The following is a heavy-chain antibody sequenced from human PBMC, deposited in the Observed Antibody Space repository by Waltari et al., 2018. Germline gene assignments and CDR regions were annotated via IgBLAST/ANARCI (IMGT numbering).Heavy chain of an antibody. CDR2: IQQDESEK. D-gene: IGHD2-15*01. CDR3: ARLGGAAATH. V-gene: IGHV3-7*01. Sequence: EVQLVESGGGLVQPGGSLRLSCAASGFTFSNYWMSWVRQAPGKGLEWVGNIQQDESEKYYVESVKGRFTISRDNAKNSLYLLMNSLTAEDTAVYYCARLGGAAATHWGQGTLVTVSS. J-gene: IGHJ4*02. CDR1: GFTFSNYW.